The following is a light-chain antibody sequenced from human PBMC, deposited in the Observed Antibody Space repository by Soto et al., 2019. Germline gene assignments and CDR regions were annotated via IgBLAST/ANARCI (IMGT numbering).Light chain of an antibody. CDR1: KLGDKY. V-gene: IGLV3-1*01. CDR3: QAWASSTAVV. CDR2: QDS. J-gene: IGLJ2*01. Sequence: YELTQPPSVSVSPGQTASITCSGDKLGDKYACWYQQKPGQSPVLVIYQDSKRPSEIPKRFYGSNSGNTATLTISGTQAMDDADYYCQAWASSTAVVFGGGTKLAVL.